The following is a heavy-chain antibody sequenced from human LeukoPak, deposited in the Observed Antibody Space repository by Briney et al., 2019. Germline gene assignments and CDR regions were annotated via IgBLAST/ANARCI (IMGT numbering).Heavy chain of an antibody. CDR3: ATEASSRGSYPAFPDY. Sequence: GGSLRLSCAASRFTVSSNYMTWVRQAPGKGLEWVSVIYSGGSTYYADSVKGRFTISRDNSKNTLYLQMNSLRAEDTAVYYCATEASSRGSYPAFPDYWGQGTLVTVSS. CDR2: IYSGGST. D-gene: IGHD1-26*01. CDR1: RFTVSSNY. J-gene: IGHJ4*02. V-gene: IGHV3-53*01.